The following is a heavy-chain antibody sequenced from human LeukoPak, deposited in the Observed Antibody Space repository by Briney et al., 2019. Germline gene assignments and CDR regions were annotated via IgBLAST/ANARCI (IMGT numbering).Heavy chain of an antibody. Sequence: SGGSLRLSCAASAFTFSNAWMSWVRQAPGKGLEWVGRIKSKAHGGSTDYAAPVKGRFTISRDDSKNTLYLQMNSLKTEDTAVYYCATDWYGDYSPYFDYWGRGTLVTVSS. V-gene: IGHV3-15*01. D-gene: IGHD4-17*01. CDR1: AFTFSNAW. CDR3: ATDWYGDYSPYFDY. J-gene: IGHJ4*02. CDR2: IKSKAHGGST.